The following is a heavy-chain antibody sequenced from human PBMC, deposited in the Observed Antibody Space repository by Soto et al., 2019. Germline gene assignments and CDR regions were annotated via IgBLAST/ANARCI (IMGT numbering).Heavy chain of an antibody. V-gene: IGHV1-3*01. CDR3: AREKWGSGSRWLDP. CDR2: INVGNGNT. Sequence: ASVKVYCKASGYTYISYSMHWVRQAPGQRLEWMGWINVGNGNTKYSQNFQGRVTINQDTSASTAYMELSSLTSEDTAVYYCAREKWGSGSRWLDPWGQGTLVTV. D-gene: IGHD6-19*01. J-gene: IGHJ5*02. CDR1: GYTYISYS.